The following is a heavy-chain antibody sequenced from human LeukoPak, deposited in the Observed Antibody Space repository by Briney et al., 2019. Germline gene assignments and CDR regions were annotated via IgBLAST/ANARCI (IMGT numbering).Heavy chain of an antibody. Sequence: SETLSLTCAVSGGSISSGGYSWSWIRQPPGKGLEWIGYIYHSGSTYYNPSLKSRVTISVDRSKNQFSLKLSSVTAADTAVYYCARGRMGGGYDAPYYYGMNVWGKGTTVTVSS. CDR2: IYHSGST. J-gene: IGHJ6*04. D-gene: IGHD5-12*01. CDR1: GGSISSGGYS. CDR3: ARGRMGGGYDAPYYYGMNV. V-gene: IGHV4-30-2*01.